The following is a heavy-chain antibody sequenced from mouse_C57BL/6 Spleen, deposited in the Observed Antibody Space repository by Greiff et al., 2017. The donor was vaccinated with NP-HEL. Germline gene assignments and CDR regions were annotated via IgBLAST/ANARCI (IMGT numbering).Heavy chain of an antibody. J-gene: IGHJ2*01. CDR2: INPGSGGT. CDR1: GYAFTNYL. Sequence: VQLQQSGAELVRPGTSVKVSCKASGYAFTNYLIEWVKQRPGQGLEWIGVINPGSGGTNYNEKFKGKATLTADKSSSTAYMQLSSLTSEDSAVYFCARSPITTVVAPYYFDYWGQGTTLTVSS. CDR3: ARSPITTVVAPYYFDY. V-gene: IGHV1-54*01. D-gene: IGHD1-1*01.